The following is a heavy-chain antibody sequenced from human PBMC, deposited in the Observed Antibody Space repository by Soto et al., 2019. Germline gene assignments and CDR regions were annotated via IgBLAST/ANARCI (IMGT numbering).Heavy chain of an antibody. CDR2: ISYDGSNE. D-gene: IGHD2-2*01. V-gene: IGHV3-30-3*01. CDR1: GFTFSNYA. J-gene: IGHJ6*02. CDR3: AREHLSTTRTYSGLDV. Sequence: QVQLAESGGGVVQPGRSLRLSCAASGFTFSNYAMHWVRQAPGKGLEWVALISYDGSNEYYADSVKGRFTISRDNSKNTLYLQMNSLRAEDTAVHYCAREHLSTTRTYSGLDVWGQGTPVTVS.